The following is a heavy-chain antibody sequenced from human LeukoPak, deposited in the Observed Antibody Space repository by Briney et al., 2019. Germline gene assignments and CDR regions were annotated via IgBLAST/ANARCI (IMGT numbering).Heavy chain of an antibody. J-gene: IGHJ3*02. V-gene: IGHV1-2*02. D-gene: IGHD3-3*01. Sequence: GASVKVSCKASRYTFTGYYMHWVRQPPGQGLEWMGWINPNSGGTNYAQKFQGRVTMTRDTSISTAYMELSRLRSDDTAVYYCARDAGGDFWSGYYGNAFDIWGQGTMVTVSS. CDR1: RYTFTGYY. CDR2: INPNSGGT. CDR3: ARDAGGDFWSGYYGNAFDI.